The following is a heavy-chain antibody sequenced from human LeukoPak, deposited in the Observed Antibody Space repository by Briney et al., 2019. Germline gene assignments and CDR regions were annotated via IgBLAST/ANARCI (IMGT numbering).Heavy chain of an antibody. V-gene: IGHV5-51*01. Sequence: GESLQISCQGSGYSFTSYWIGWVRQMPGKGLEWMGIIYPGDSDTRYSPSFQGQVTISADKSISTAYLQWSSLKASDTAMYYCARQLFNDYGDRPYWYFDLWGRGTLVTVSS. CDR1: GYSFTSYW. J-gene: IGHJ2*01. D-gene: IGHD4-17*01. CDR3: ARQLFNDYGDRPYWYFDL. CDR2: IYPGDSDT.